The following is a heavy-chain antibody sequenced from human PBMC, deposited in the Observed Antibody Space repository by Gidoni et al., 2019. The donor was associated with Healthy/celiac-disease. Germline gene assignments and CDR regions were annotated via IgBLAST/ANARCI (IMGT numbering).Heavy chain of an antibody. Sequence: EVQLFESGGGLVQPGGSLRLSCAASRFTFSSYAMSWVCQAPGKGLEWVSAISGSGGSTYYADSVKGRFTISRDNSKNTLYLQMNSLRAEDTAVYYCAKSSMAGGDFDYWGQGTLVTVSS. CDR2: ISGSGGST. V-gene: IGHV3-23*01. J-gene: IGHJ4*02. D-gene: IGHD3-10*01. CDR1: RFTFSSYA. CDR3: AKSSMAGGDFDY.